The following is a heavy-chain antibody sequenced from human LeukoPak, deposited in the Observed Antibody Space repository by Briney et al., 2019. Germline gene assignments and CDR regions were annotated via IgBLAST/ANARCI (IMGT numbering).Heavy chain of an antibody. CDR1: GYTFTGYY. Sequence: GASVKVSCKASGYTFTGYYMHWVRQAPGQGLEWMGWISAYNGNTNYAQKLQGRVTMTTDTSTSTAYMELRSLRSDDTAVYYCARDRQWLHDFDYWGQGTLVTVSS. J-gene: IGHJ4*02. CDR2: ISAYNGNT. CDR3: ARDRQWLHDFDY. D-gene: IGHD6-19*01. V-gene: IGHV1-18*04.